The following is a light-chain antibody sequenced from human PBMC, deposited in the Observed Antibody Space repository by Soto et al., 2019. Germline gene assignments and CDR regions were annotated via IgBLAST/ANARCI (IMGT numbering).Light chain of an antibody. V-gene: IGKV1-5*01. J-gene: IGKJ1*01. CDR3: QQYDSFSVT. Sequence: DIQMTQSPSTLSASVGDRVTITCRASQSISSWLAWYQQKPGKAPKLLIYDASSLESGVPPRFSGSGSGTELTITISSLQPEDFETYYCQQYDSFSVTFGQGTKVDIK. CDR2: DAS. CDR1: QSISSW.